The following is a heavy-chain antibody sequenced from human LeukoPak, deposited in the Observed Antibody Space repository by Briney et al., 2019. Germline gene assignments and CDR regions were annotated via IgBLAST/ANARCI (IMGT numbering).Heavy chain of an antibody. D-gene: IGHD6-13*01. J-gene: IGHJ4*02. CDR3: ARLGSSWTKRYYFDY. CDR1: GGSIGSSSYY. Sequence: SETLSLTCTVSGGSIGSSSYYWGWIRQPPGKGLEWIGSIYYSGSTYYNPSLKSRVTISVDTSKNQFSLKLSSVTAADTAVYYCARLGSSWTKRYYFDYWGQGTLVTVSS. V-gene: IGHV4-39*01. CDR2: IYYSGST.